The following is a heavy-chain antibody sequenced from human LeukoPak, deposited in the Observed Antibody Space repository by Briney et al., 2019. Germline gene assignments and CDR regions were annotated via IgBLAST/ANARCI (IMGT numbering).Heavy chain of an antibody. CDR2: IKQDGSEK. CDR1: GFTFSSYW. J-gene: IGHJ4*02. Sequence: GGSLRLSCAASGFTFSSYWMSWVRQAPGKGLEWVANIKQDGSEKYYVDSVKGRFTISRDNAKNSLYLQMNSLRAEDTAVYYCARDSSSWPPVNLFSDYWGQGTLVTVSS. CDR3: ARDSSSWPPVNLFSDY. V-gene: IGHV3-7*01. D-gene: IGHD6-13*01.